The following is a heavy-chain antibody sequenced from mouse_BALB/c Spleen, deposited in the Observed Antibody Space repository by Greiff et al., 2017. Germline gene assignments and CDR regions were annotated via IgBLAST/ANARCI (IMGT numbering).Heavy chain of an antibody. CDR2: IYPGNSDT. CDR3: TRYYYGSSPLAMDY. CDR1: GYTFTSYW. D-gene: IGHD1-1*01. V-gene: IGHV1-5*01. Sequence: VTLKESGTVLARPGASVKMSCKASGYTFTSYWMHWVKQRPGQGLEWIGAIYPGNSDTSYNQKFKGKAKLTAVTSTSTAYMELSSLTNEDSAVYYCTRYYYGSSPLAMDYWGQGTSVTVSS. J-gene: IGHJ4*01.